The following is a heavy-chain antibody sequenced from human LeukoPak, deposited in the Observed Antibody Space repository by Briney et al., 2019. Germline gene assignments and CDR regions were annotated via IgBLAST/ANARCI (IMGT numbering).Heavy chain of an antibody. D-gene: IGHD3-10*01. V-gene: IGHV3-48*03. CDR2: ISSSGSTI. J-gene: IGHJ5*02. CDR1: GFTFSSYE. Sequence: GGSLRLSCAASGFTFSSYEMNWVRQAPGKGLEWVSYISSSGSTIYYADSVKGRFTISSDNAKNSLYLQMNSLRAEDTAVYYCARATSRLPDYYGSGSRVFDPWGQGTLVTVSS. CDR3: ARATSRLPDYYGSGSRVFDP.